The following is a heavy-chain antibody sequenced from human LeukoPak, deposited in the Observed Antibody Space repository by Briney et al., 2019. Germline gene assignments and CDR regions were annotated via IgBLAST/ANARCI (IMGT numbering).Heavy chain of an antibody. CDR3: ARDRLYDYVWGGY. CDR1: GFTFSSYA. D-gene: IGHD3-16*01. J-gene: IGHJ4*02. Sequence: GGSLRLSCAASGFTFSSYAMHWVRQAPGKGLEWVAVISYDGSNKYYADSVKGRFTISRDNSKNTLYLQMNSLRAEDTAVYYCARDRLYDYVWGGYWGQGTLVTVSS. V-gene: IGHV3-30-3*01. CDR2: ISYDGSNK.